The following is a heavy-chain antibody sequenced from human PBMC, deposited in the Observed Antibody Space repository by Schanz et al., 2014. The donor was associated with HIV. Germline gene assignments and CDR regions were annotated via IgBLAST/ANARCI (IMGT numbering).Heavy chain of an antibody. D-gene: IGHD6-19*01. V-gene: IGHV3-30*18. CDR3: AKRGVAAEFDY. Sequence: QVQLVESGGGVVQPGASLRVSCAASGFTFRRHGMHWVRQAPGKGLEWVALISFDGATTSYVDSVKGRFTISRDNVKNTLSLQMSSLRIEDTAVYFCAKRGVAAEFDYWGQGTLVTV. CDR2: ISFDGATT. CDR1: GFTFRRHG. J-gene: IGHJ4*02.